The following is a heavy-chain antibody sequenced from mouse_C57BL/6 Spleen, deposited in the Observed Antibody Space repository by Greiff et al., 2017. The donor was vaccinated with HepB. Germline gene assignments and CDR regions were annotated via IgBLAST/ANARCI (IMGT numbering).Heavy chain of an antibody. CDR1: GYTFTSYW. CDR3: ARRAYYSNYGFAY. Sequence: QVQLQQPGAELVKPGASVKLSCKASGYTFTSYWMQWVKQRPGQGLEWIGEIDPSDSYTNYNQKFKGKATLTVDTSSSTAYMQLSSLTSEDSAVYNCARRAYYSNYGFAYGGQGTLVTVSA. CDR2: IDPSDSYT. D-gene: IGHD2-5*01. J-gene: IGHJ3*01. V-gene: IGHV1-50*01.